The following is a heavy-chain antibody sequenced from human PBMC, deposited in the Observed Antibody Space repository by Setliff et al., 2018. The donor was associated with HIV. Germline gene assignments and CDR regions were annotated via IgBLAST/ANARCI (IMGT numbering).Heavy chain of an antibody. CDR2: INTITGKP. CDR3: ATARSLYARLDY. V-gene: IGHV7-4-1*02. CDR1: GYTFTRYG. Sequence: GASVKVSCKASGYTFTRYGINWVRQAPGQGLEWQGWINTITGKPTYAQGFTGRFVFSLDASDSTAYLQITDLKAEDTAVYYCATARSLYARLDYWRQGSLVTVSS. J-gene: IGHJ4*02. D-gene: IGHD3-10*01.